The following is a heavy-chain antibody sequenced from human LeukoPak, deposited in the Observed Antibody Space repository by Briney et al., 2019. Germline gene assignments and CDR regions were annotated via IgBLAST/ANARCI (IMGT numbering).Heavy chain of an antibody. CDR2: VSGSGGST. D-gene: IGHD5-18*01. CDR3: AKEEGIQLWLYDS. CDR1: GFTFSIYA. Sequence: GGSLRLSCAASGFTFSIYAMAWVRQAPGKGLEWASGVSGSGGSTYYADSVKGRFTISRDNSKNTLYLQMNGLRAEDTAVYYCAKEEGIQLWLYDSWGQGTLVTVSS. V-gene: IGHV3-23*01. J-gene: IGHJ4*02.